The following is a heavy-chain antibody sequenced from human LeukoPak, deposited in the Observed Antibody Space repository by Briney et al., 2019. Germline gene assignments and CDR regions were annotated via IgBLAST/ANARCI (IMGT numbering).Heavy chain of an antibody. Sequence: SETLSLTCAVYGGSFSGYYWSWIRQPPGKGLEWIGEINHSGSTNYNPSLKSRVTISVDTSKNQFSLKLSSVTAADTAVYYCARGPWIQQWFYDYWGQGTLVTVSS. CDR1: GGSFSGYY. CDR2: INHSGST. V-gene: IGHV4-34*01. CDR3: ARGPWIQQWFYDY. D-gene: IGHD5-18*01. J-gene: IGHJ4*02.